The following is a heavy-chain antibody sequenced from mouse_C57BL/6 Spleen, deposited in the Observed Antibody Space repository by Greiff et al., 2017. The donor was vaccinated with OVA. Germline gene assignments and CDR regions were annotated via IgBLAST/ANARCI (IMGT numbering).Heavy chain of an antibody. D-gene: IGHD4-1*01. CDR3: ARDGAGTTWFAY. Sequence: EVKLVESGGGLVKPGGSLKLSCAASGFTFSSYAMSWVRQTPEKRLEWVATISDGGSYTYYPDNVKGRFTISRDNAKNNLYLQMSHLKSEDTAVYYCARDGAGTTWFAYWGQGTLVTVSA. J-gene: IGHJ3*01. CDR1: GFTFSSYA. CDR2: ISDGGSYT. V-gene: IGHV5-4*01.